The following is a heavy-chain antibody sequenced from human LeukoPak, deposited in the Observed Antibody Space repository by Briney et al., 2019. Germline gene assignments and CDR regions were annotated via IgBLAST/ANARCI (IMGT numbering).Heavy chain of an antibody. Sequence: GESLKISCKGSGYSFTSHWIGWVRQMPGKGLEWMGIIYVGDSDTRYSPSFQGQVTVSADKSISTAYLQWSSLKASDTAMYYCARRQAGATVDYWGQGTLVTVSS. D-gene: IGHD1-26*01. CDR3: ARRQAGATVDY. V-gene: IGHV5-51*01. CDR2: IYVGDSDT. J-gene: IGHJ4*02. CDR1: GYSFTSHW.